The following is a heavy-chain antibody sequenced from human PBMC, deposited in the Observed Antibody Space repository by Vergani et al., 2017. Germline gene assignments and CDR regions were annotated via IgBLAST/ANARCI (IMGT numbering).Heavy chain of an antibody. D-gene: IGHD3-10*01. CDR2: IYWDDDK. V-gene: IGHV2-5*02. CDR1: GFSPSTSGVG. J-gene: IGHJ4*02. CDR3: ARTYYYGSGSYYFDD. Sequence: QITLKESGPTLVKPTQTLTLTCTFSGFSPSTSGVGVGWIRQPPGKALEWLALIYWDDDKRYSPSLKGRLTITKDTSKNQVVLTMTNMDPVDTATYYCARTYYYGSGSYYFDDWGQGTLVTVSS.